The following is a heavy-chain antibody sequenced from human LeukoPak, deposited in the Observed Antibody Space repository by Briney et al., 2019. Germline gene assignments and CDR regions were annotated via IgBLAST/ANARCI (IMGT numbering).Heavy chain of an antibody. J-gene: IGHJ3*02. CDR1: GGTFSSYA. CDR3: ARAAGLLYRWFGELSIDDAFDI. Sequence: ASVTVSCKASGGTFSSYAISWVRQAPGQGLEWMGGIIPIFGTANYAQKFQGRVTITADESTSTAYMELSSLRSEDTAVYYCARAAGLLYRWFGELSIDDAFDIWGQGTMVTVSS. D-gene: IGHD3-10*01. CDR2: IIPIFGTA. V-gene: IGHV1-69*13.